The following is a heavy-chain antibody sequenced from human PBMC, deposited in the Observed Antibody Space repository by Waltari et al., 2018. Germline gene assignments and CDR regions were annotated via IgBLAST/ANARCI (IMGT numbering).Heavy chain of an antibody. Sequence: QVQLVESGGGLVKPGGSLRLSCSASGFTFTDYYITWITQAPGKGLEWVSYISKSGSTTYYADAVKGRFTISRDNAKNSLYLQMNSLRAEDTAVYYCARVTIAAAHYYMDVWGKGTTVTVSS. J-gene: IGHJ6*03. D-gene: IGHD6-13*01. CDR1: GFTFTDYY. V-gene: IGHV3-11*01. CDR3: ARVTIAAAHYYMDV. CDR2: ISKSGSTT.